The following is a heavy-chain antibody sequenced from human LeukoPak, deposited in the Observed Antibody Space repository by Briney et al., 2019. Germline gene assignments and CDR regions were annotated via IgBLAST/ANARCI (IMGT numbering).Heavy chain of an antibody. V-gene: IGHV3-23*01. D-gene: IGHD6-19*01. Sequence: GGSLRLSCAASGFTFSSYGMSWVRQAPGKGLEWVSAITGSGAFTDYADSVKGRFTISRDNSKNTLYLQLNSLRVEDTAVYYCAKRSAESSGYFDYWGQGTLVTVSS. CDR2: ITGSGAFT. CDR3: AKRSAESSGYFDY. CDR1: GFTFSSYG. J-gene: IGHJ4*02.